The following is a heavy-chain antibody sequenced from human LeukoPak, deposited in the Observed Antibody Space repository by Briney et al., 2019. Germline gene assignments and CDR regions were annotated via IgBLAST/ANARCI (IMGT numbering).Heavy chain of an antibody. V-gene: IGHV4-59*01. J-gene: IGHJ6*02. CDR3: ARGGTATYYNGDV. CDR1: GGSISGYY. CDR2: IFDTGST. D-gene: IGHD2-15*01. Sequence: PSETLSLTCTVSGGSISGYYWNWIRQPPGEGLEWIGRIFDTGSTDYNPSLKSRVTISVDTSNNQFSMKLTSVTAADTAVYYCARGGTATYYNGDVWGQGTTVTVSS.